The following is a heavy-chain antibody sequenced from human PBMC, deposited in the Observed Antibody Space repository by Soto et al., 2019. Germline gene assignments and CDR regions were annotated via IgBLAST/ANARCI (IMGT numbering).Heavy chain of an antibody. J-gene: IGHJ4*02. CDR2: IYYSGST. Sequence: SETLSLTCTVSGGSISSYYWSWIRQPPGKGLEWIGYIYYSGSTNYNPSLKSRVTISVDTSKNQFSLKLSSVTAADTAVYYCARSSGSYLWDSGYWGQGTLVTVSS. CDR3: ARSSGSYLWDSGY. V-gene: IGHV4-59*01. D-gene: IGHD1-26*01. CDR1: GGSISSYY.